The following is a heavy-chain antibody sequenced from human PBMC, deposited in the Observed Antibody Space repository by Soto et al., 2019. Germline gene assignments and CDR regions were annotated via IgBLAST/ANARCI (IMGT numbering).Heavy chain of an antibody. D-gene: IGHD4-17*01. V-gene: IGHV1-24*01. CDR3: TTYHGDYNFDH. Sequence: QVQLVQSGAEVKKPGASVKVSCKVSGYTLNEVAMHWVRQAPGKGLEWLGGFDHDEADTIYAQHFQGRVTMTEDTSTDTVYMELSSLRSEDTALYFCTTYHGDYNFDHWGQGTLVTVSS. J-gene: IGHJ5*02. CDR1: GYTLNEVA. CDR2: FDHDEADT.